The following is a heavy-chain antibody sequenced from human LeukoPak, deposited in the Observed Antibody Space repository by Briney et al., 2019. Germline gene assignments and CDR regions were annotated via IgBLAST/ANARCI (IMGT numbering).Heavy chain of an antibody. CDR2: ISAYNGNT. D-gene: IGHD3-3*01. J-gene: IGHJ3*02. CDR3: ASRDRGVDFWGGPPVEAPDDAFDI. Sequence: ASVKVSCKASGYTFTSYGISWVRQAPGQGLEWMGWISAYNGNTNYARKLQGRVTMTTDTSTSTAYMELRSLRSDDTAVYYCASRDRGVDFWGGPPVEAPDDAFDIWGQGTMVTVSS. V-gene: IGHV1-18*01. CDR1: GYTFTSYG.